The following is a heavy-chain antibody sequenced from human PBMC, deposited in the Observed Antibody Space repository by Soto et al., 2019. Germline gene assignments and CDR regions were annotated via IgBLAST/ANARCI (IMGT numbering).Heavy chain of an antibody. CDR3: ARGVQLWSQSAYYFDY. Sequence: XATLSLTCAVYGGSFSGYYWSWIRQPPGKGLEWIGEINHSGSTNYNPSLKSRVTISVDTSKNQFSLKLSSVTAADTAVYYCARGVQLWSQSAYYFDYWRQATLVTVYS. CDR2: INHSGST. CDR1: GGSFSGYY. V-gene: IGHV4-34*01. J-gene: IGHJ4*02. D-gene: IGHD5-18*01.